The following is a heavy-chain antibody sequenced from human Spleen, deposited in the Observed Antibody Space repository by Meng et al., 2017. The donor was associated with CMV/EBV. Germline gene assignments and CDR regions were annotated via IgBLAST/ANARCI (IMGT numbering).Heavy chain of an antibody. J-gene: IGHJ4*02. CDR1: GFTFDDYG. Sequence: GGSLRLSCAASGFTFDDYGMSWVRQAPGKGLEWVSGINWNGGSAGYAVSVKGRFTISRDNAKNSLYLQMNSLRAEDTAVYYCARDPPAMAPYFDYWGQGTLVTVSS. CDR3: ARDPPAMAPYFDY. D-gene: IGHD5-18*01. CDR2: INWNGGSA. V-gene: IGHV3-20*04.